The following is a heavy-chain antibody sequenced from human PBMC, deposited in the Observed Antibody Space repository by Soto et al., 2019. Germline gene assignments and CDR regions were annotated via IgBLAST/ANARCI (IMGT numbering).Heavy chain of an antibody. CDR1: GYTFTSYA. J-gene: IGHJ4*02. D-gene: IGHD3-22*01. V-gene: IGHV1-3*01. Sequence: ASVKVSCKASGYTFTSYAMHWVRQAPGLRLEWMGGIIPIYGKTNYAQKFQGRVTITGDASASTAYMELSSLRSEDTAVYYCARHRKNYYDSSGFRLFDYWGQGTLVTVSS. CDR3: ARHRKNYYDSSGFRLFDY. CDR2: IIPIYGKT.